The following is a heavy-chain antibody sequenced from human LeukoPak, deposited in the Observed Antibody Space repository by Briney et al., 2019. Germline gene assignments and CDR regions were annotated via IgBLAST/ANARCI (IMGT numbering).Heavy chain of an antibody. J-gene: IGHJ4*02. D-gene: IGHD6-13*01. CDR3: AKTGYLDD. Sequence: GGSLRLSCAASGFIFSNFVMSWVRQAPGKGLEWVSGISGSGGATYYADAVKGRFTISRDNSKKTLYLQMNSLRAEDTAVYYCAKTGYLDDWGQGTLVTVSS. CDR2: ISGSGGAT. CDR1: GFIFSNFV. V-gene: IGHV3-23*01.